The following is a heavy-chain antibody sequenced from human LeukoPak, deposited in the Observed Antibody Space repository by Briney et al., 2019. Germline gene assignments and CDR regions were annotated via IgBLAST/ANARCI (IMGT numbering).Heavy chain of an antibody. CDR1: GYTFTDHY. CDR2: IKPNTGGT. J-gene: IGHJ5*02. Sequence: ASVKVSCKASGYTFTDHYMHWVRQAPGQGFEWMGWIKPNTGGTHYAQKFQGRVTMTTDTSISTAYMELSSLTSDDSAVYYCARQAATGAWLDPWGQGTLVTVPS. V-gene: IGHV1-2*02. CDR3: ARQAATGAWLDP. D-gene: IGHD6-25*01.